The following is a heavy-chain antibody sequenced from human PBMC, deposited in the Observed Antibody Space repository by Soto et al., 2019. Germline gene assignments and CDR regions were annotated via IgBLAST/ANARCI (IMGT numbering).Heavy chain of an antibody. J-gene: IGHJ6*02. CDR2: MNPNSGNT. D-gene: IGHD2-8*01. CDR3: ARANDIVPTPAGMDV. CDR1: GYTFTSYD. Sequence: ASVKVSCKASGYTFTSYDINWVRQATGQGLEWMGCMNPNSGNTGYAQKFQGRVTMTRNTSIITAYMELSSLRSEDTAVYYCARANDIVPTPAGMDVWGQGTTVTVSS. V-gene: IGHV1-8*01.